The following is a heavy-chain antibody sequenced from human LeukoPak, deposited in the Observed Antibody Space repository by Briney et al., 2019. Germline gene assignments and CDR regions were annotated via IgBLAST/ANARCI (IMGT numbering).Heavy chain of an antibody. V-gene: IGHV4-39*01. Sequence: PSETLSLTCTVSGGSISSSSYYWGWIRQPPGKGLEWIGSIYYSGSTYYNPSLKSRVTISVDTSKNQFSLKLSSVTAADTAVYYCARLDTAMVSDYWGQGTLVTVSS. CDR3: ARLDTAMVSDY. D-gene: IGHD5-18*01. CDR2: IYYSGST. CDR1: GGSISSSSYY. J-gene: IGHJ4*02.